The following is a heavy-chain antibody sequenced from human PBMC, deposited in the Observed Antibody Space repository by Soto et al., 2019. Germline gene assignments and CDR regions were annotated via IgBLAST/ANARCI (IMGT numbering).Heavy chain of an antibody. Sequence: PSETLSLTCTVSGASISSPIYYWNWIRQHPGKGLEWIGYIYYSGSTYYNPSLKSRVTISVDTSKNQFSLKLSSVTAADTAVYYCARDYGGNSDYWGQGTLVTVSS. D-gene: IGHD4-17*01. J-gene: IGHJ4*02. CDR3: ARDYGGNSDY. CDR1: GASISSPIYY. V-gene: IGHV4-30-4*08. CDR2: IYYSGST.